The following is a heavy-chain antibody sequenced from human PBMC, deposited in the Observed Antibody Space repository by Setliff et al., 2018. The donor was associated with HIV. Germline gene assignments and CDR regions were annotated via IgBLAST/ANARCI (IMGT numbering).Heavy chain of an antibody. V-gene: IGHV3-7*03. CDR2: INKDGSQT. J-gene: IGHJ6*03. CDR3: ASSGYNYGGYYMDV. D-gene: IGHD5-18*01. Sequence: GGSLRLSCATSGFTFSSYWMSWVRQAPGKGLEWVANINKDGSQTYYVDSVKGRFTISRDNGKNSLYLQMNSLRAEDTAVYYCASSGYNYGGYYMDVWGKGTTVTVSS. CDR1: GFTFSSYW.